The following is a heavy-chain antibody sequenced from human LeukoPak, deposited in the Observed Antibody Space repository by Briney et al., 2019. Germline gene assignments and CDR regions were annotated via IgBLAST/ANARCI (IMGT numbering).Heavy chain of an antibody. CDR1: GFTFSSYA. J-gene: IGHJ4*02. CDR2: ISGLSEAT. V-gene: IGHV3-23*01. Sequence: GGSLRLSCAGSGFTFSSYAMSWVRQAPGKGLEWVSAISGLSEATYYADSVKGRFAISRDNSKNTLYLQMNSLRAEDTAIYYCARAYSGSYDYWGQGTLVTVSS. D-gene: IGHD1-26*01. CDR3: ARAYSGSYDY.